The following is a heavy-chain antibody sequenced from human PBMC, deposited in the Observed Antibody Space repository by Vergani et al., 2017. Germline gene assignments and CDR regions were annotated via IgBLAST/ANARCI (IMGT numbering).Heavy chain of an antibody. V-gene: IGHV3-33*01. D-gene: IGHD1-14*01. CDR3: ARDLRLLYNRFDP. CDR1: RFTFSSYG. J-gene: IGHJ5*02. CDR2: IWYDGSNK. Sequence: QVQLVESGGGVVQPGRSLRLSCAASRFTFSSYGMHWVRQAPGKGLEWVAVIWYDGSNKYYADSVKGRFTISRDNSKNTLYLQLNSLRAEDTGVYYCARDLRLLYNRFDPWGQGTLVTVSS.